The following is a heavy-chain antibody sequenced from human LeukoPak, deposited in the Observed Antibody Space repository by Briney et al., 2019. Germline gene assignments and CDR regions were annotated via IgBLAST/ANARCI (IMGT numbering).Heavy chain of an antibody. D-gene: IGHD3-9*01. CDR2: ISGSGGST. V-gene: IGHV3-23*01. J-gene: IGHJ4*02. CDR3: VKDSWRYDY. CDR1: GFNFSSSA. Sequence: GALRLSCAVSGFNFSSSAMSWVRQAPGKGLEWVSTISGSGGSTYSADSVKGRFTISRDNSKNTLYLQMNSLRAEDTAVYYCVKDSWRYDYWGQGALVTVSS.